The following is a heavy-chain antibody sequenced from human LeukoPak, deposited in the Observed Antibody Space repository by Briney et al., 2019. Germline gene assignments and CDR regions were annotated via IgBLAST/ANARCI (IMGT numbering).Heavy chain of an antibody. CDR2: FDPAGGET. CDR1: GNTLSKLS. V-gene: IGHV1-24*01. J-gene: IGHJ4*02. CDR3: ATFSPYDF. Sequence: ASVKVSCKVSGNTLSKLSMQWVRQAPEKGLEWLGGFDPAGGETIYAEKFQGRVIMTEDTSTDTAFMELSGLKSEDTGTYCCATFSPYDFWGQGTLIIVSS.